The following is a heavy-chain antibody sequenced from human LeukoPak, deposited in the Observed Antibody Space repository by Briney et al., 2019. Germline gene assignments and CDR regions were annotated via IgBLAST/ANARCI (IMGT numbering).Heavy chain of an antibody. CDR2: IKEDGSET. CDR3: ARSVYDSGGYYRVLDY. J-gene: IGHJ4*02. Sequence: GGSLRLSCVASGLTFNSRWMDWVRRAPGQGLEWVASIKEDGSETHYADSVKGRFTISRDNSKNTLFLQMNSLRAEDTAAYYCARSVYDSGGYYRVLDYWGQGTLVTVSS. D-gene: IGHD3-22*01. V-gene: IGHV3-7*01. CDR1: GLTFNSRW.